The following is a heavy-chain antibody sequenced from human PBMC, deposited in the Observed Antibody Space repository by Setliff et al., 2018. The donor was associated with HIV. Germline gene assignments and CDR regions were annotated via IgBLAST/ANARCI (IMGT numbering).Heavy chain of an antibody. CDR3: ARGSNPTGNYDFYFLDV. Sequence: SETLSLTCTVSGGSISSYYWSWIRQPAGKGLEWIGRIYTSGSTNYNPSLKSRVTISVDTSKNQFSLKLSSVTAADTAVYYCARGSNPTGNYDFYFLDVWGKGTTVTVSS. J-gene: IGHJ6*03. CDR1: GGSISSYY. D-gene: IGHD1-1*01. V-gene: IGHV4-4*07. CDR2: IYTSGST.